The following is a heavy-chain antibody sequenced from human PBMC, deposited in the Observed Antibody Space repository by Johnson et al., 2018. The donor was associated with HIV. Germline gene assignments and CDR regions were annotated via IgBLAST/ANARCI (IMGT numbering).Heavy chain of an antibody. Sequence: VQLVESGGGLIQPGGSLRLSCAASGFTVSSNYMNWVRQAPGKGLEWVSVIYSGGSTYYADSVKGRFTISRDNSKNTLYLKMNSLRAEDTAVYSCGRLDTSRRDAFDIWGQGTMVTVSS. V-gene: IGHV3-53*01. J-gene: IGHJ3*02. CDR3: GRLDTSRRDAFDI. CDR1: GFTVSSNY. CDR2: IYSGGST.